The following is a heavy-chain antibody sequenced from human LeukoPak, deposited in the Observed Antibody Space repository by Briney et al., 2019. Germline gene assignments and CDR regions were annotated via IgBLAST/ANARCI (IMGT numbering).Heavy chain of an antibody. CDR2: IKSDGTST. Sequence: GGSLRLSCAASGPTFSSYWMHWVRQAPGKGLVWVSRIKSDGTSTSYADSVKGRFTISRDNAKNSLYLQMNSLRAEDTAVYYCVREGLACSGSTCYLAAFDNWGQGTMVTVSS. D-gene: IGHD2-2*01. CDR3: VREGLACSGSTCYLAAFDN. CDR1: GPTFSSYW. J-gene: IGHJ3*02. V-gene: IGHV3-74*01.